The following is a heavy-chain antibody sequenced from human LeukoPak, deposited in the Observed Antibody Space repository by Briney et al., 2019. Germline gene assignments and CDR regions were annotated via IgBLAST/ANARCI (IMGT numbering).Heavy chain of an antibody. V-gene: IGHV3-23*01. CDR2: ITGSDDRT. CDR3: AKDYLGGSYSFDY. Sequence: GRSLRLSCAASGFTFDDYAMHWVRQAPGKGLEWVSAITGSDDRTYYADSVKGRFTISRDNSKNTLYLQMNSLRAEDTAVYYCAKDYLGGSYSFDYWGQGTLVTVSS. D-gene: IGHD1-26*01. CDR1: GFTFDDYA. J-gene: IGHJ4*02.